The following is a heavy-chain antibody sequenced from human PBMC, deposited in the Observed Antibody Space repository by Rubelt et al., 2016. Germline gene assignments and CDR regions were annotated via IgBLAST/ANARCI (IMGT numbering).Heavy chain of an antibody. CDR3: ARALQHGSFYFDY. J-gene: IGHJ4*02. CDR2: IYTGGST. Sequence: QAPGKGLEWVSVIYTGGSTYYTDSGKDRFTISRDNAKNSMYLQMNSLRAEDTAVYYCARALQHGSFYFDYWGQGILVTVSS. V-gene: IGHV3-66*01. D-gene: IGHD3-16*02.